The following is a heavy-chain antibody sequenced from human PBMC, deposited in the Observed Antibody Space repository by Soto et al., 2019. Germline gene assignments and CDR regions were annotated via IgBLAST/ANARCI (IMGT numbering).Heavy chain of an antibody. D-gene: IGHD1-1*01. CDR3: ARLVTGTQSYFDF. CDR1: GGSISSISHS. V-gene: IGHV4-39*02. CDR2: IFYNGIT. J-gene: IGHJ4*02. Sequence: PSETLSLTCTVSGGSISSISHSWGWIRQSPGQGLEWIGNIFYNGITYYNPSLKSRVTISADTSKNHFSLKLRSVTVADTAVYSCARLVTGTQSYFDFWGQGSLVTVS.